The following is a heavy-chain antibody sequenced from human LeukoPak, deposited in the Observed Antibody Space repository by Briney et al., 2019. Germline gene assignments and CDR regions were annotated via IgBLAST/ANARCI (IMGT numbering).Heavy chain of an antibody. Sequence: GRSLRLSCAASGFTFDDYAMHWVRQAPGKGLEWVSGISWNSGSIGYADSVKGRFTISRDNAKNSLYLQMNSLRAEDTALYYCAKDKRGKGIAARLYYFDYWGQGTLVTVSS. V-gene: IGHV3-9*01. CDR2: ISWNSGSI. CDR1: GFTFDDYA. J-gene: IGHJ4*02. CDR3: AKDKRGKGIAARLYYFDY. D-gene: IGHD6-6*01.